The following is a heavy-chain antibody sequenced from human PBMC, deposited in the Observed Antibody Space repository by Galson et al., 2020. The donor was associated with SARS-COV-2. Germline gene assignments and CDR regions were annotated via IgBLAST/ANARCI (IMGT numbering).Heavy chain of an antibody. CDR3: ARDTGYCSSTSCPRYYYYGMDV. Sequence: TGGSLRLSCAASGFTFSSYAMHWVRQAPGKGLEWVAVISYDGSNKYYADSVKGRSTISRDNSKNTLYLQMNSLRAEDTAVYYCARDTGYCSSTSCPRYYYYGMDVWGQGTTVTVSS. J-gene: IGHJ6*02. CDR2: ISYDGSNK. V-gene: IGHV3-30-3*01. CDR1: GFTFSSYA. D-gene: IGHD2-2*01.